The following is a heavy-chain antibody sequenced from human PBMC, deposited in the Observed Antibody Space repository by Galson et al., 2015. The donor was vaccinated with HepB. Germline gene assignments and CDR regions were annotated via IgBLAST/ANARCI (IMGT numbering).Heavy chain of an antibody. D-gene: IGHD5-12*01. CDR3: ARGGPYSGYDFASGDFDY. CDR2: IYHSGST. V-gene: IGHV4-38-2*02. Sequence: SETLSLTCTVSGYSISSGYYWGWIRQPPGKGLEWIGSIYHSGSTYYNPSLKSRVTISVDTSKNQFSLKLSSVTAADTAVYYCARGGPYSGYDFASGDFDYWGQGTLVTVSS. CDR1: GYSISSGYY. J-gene: IGHJ4*02.